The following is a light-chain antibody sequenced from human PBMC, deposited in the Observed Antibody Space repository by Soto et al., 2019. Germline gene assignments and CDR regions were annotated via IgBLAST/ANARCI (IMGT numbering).Light chain of an antibody. CDR2: GAS. CDR1: QTVSSK. Sequence: EIVMTQSPATLSVSVGERATLSCRASQTVSSKLAWYQHKPGQAPRILIYGASTRATGIPARFTGRWPGTECSLTISSLQSEDFAVYYCQQYNDWPPQLTFGGGTKVEIK. V-gene: IGKV3-15*01. J-gene: IGKJ4*01. CDR3: QQYNDWPPQLT.